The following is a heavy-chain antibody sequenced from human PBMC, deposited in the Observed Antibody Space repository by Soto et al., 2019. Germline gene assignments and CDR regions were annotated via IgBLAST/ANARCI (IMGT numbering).Heavy chain of an antibody. CDR1: GYTFTSYD. D-gene: IGHD4-17*01. Sequence: QVQLVQSGAEVKKPGASVKVSCKASGYTFTSYDINWVRQATGQGLEWMGWMNPNSGNTGYAQKFQGRVTMTRNTSISTAYMELSSLRSEDTAVYYCASARVRGGTTGTTWGYWGQGTLVTVSS. CDR3: ASARVRGGTTGTTWGY. J-gene: IGHJ4*02. CDR2: MNPNSGNT. V-gene: IGHV1-8*01.